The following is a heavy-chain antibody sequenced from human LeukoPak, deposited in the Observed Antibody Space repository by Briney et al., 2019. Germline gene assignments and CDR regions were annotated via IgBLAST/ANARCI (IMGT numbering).Heavy chain of an antibody. CDR3: ARDRDGYNGGDY. D-gene: IGHD5-24*01. V-gene: IGHV1-18*01. CDR2: ISAYNVNT. CDR1: GYTFTNYV. Sequence: ASVKVSCKASGYTFTNYVMNWVRQAPGQGLEWMGWISAYNVNTNNAQKLQGRVTMTTDTSTSTAYMELRSLRPDDTAVYYCARDRDGYNGGDYWGQGTLVTVSS. J-gene: IGHJ4*02.